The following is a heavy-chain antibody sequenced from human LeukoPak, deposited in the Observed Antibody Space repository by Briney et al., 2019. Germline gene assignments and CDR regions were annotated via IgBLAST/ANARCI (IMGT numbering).Heavy chain of an antibody. Sequence: GASVKVSCKASGYTFTGYYMRWVRQAPGKGLEWMGGFDPEDGETIYAQKFQGRVTMTEDTSTDTAYMELSSLRSEDTAVYYCATDLFGTKDWGQGTLVTVSS. V-gene: IGHV1-24*01. J-gene: IGHJ4*02. CDR1: GYTFTGYY. D-gene: IGHD2-21*01. CDR2: FDPEDGET. CDR3: ATDLFGTKD.